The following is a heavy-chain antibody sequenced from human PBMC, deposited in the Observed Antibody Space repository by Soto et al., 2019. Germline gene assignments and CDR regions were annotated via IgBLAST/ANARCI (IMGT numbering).Heavy chain of an antibody. V-gene: IGHV1-69*02. Sequence: QVQLVQSGAEVKEPGSSVKVSCKASGGIFNRYSVSWVRQAPGQGLEWMGRIIPLFGITNYAQKFQGRVMITADKSTNTAYMEVNGLRSEDTALYYCATFYGGDCTTTTCYGDFDYWGQGTLVTVTS. J-gene: IGHJ4*02. D-gene: IGHD2-2*01. CDR2: IIPLFGIT. CDR1: GGIFNRYS. CDR3: ATFYGGDCTTTTCYGDFDY.